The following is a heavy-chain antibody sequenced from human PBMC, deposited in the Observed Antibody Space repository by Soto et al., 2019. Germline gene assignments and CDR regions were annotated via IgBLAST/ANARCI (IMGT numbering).Heavy chain of an antibody. Sequence: QEQLVQSGGGVVLPGGSLRLSCAASGSIFSGYGMHWVRQAPGKGLEWVAVIWYDGSNKYYADSVKGRFTISRDNSKNMVYLKMDSLRVEDTAVYYCAMYGIGGNPFGGFCDYWGQGSLVTISS. D-gene: IGHD3-10*01. CDR3: AMYGIGGNPFGGFCDY. V-gene: IGHV3-33*01. CDR2: IWYDGSNK. J-gene: IGHJ4*02. CDR1: GSIFSGYG.